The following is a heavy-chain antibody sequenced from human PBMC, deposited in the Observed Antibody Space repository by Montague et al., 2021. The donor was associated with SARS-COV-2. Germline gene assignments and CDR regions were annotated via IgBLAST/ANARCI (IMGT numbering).Heavy chain of an antibody. J-gene: IGHJ4*02. D-gene: IGHD3-10*01. Sequence: SLRLSCAASGFTFSSYVMHWVRQAPGKGLEWVAVISYDGSNKYYADSVKGRFTISRDNSKNTLYLQMNSLRAEDTAVYYCASQLELLEYYLDYWGQGTLVTASS. CDR3: ASQLELLEYYLDY. V-gene: IGHV3-30-3*01. CDR1: GFTFSSYV. CDR2: ISYDGSNK.